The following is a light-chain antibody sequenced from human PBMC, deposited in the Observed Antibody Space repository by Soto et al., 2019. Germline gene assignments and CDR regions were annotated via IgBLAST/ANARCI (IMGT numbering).Light chain of an antibody. CDR3: QQYAGSPRT. CDR2: GAS. Sequence: VLTQSPGTLSLSPGERATLFCRASQTITTSQLAWYQQKPGQAPRVLIFGASNRATGIPDRFSGSGSGTDFTLTISRLEPEDFAMYYCQQYAGSPRTFGQGTKVDIK. J-gene: IGKJ1*01. V-gene: IGKV3-20*01. CDR1: QTITTSQ.